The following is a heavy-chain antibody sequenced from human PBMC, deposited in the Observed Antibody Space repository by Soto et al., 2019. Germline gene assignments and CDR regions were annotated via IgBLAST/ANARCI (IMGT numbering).Heavy chain of an antibody. CDR1: GGSISSSSYY. Sequence: PSETLSLTCTVSGGSISSSSYYWGWIRQPPGKGLEWIGSIYYSGSTYYNPSLKSRVTISVDTSKNQFSLKLSSVTAADTVVYYCARDSGWGYFDYWGQGTLVTVSS. D-gene: IGHD6-19*01. V-gene: IGHV4-39*07. J-gene: IGHJ4*02. CDR2: IYYSGST. CDR3: ARDSGWGYFDY.